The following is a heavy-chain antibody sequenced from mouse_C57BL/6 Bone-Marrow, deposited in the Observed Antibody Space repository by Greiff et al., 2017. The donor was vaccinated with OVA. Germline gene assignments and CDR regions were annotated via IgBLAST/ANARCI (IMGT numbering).Heavy chain of an antibody. CDR2: INPYNGGT. CDR3: ASPGFAY. CDR1: GYTFTDYY. V-gene: IGHV1-19*01. Sequence: EVQRVESGPVLVKPGASVKMSCKASGYTFTDYYMNWVKQSHGKSLEWIGVINPYNGGTSYNQKFKGKATLTVDKSSSTAYMELNSLTSEDSAVYYCASPGFAYWGQGTLVTVSA. J-gene: IGHJ3*01.